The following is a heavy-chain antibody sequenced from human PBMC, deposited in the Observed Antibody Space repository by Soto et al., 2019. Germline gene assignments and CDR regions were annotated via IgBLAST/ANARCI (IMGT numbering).Heavy chain of an antibody. J-gene: IGHJ6*02. Sequence: EVQLLESGGGLVQPGGSLRLSCAASGFTFSSYAMNWVRQAPGKGPDRGSGISGRGGSSYYADSVKGRFTISRDNSKHTVCLQRKGLSAAGRVVDRRAKAGYATEHYFGLDVWGHGTAVTV. D-gene: IGHD2-15*01. CDR3: AKAGYATEHYFGLDV. CDR1: GFTFSSYA. V-gene: IGHV3-23*01. CDR2: ISGRGGSS.